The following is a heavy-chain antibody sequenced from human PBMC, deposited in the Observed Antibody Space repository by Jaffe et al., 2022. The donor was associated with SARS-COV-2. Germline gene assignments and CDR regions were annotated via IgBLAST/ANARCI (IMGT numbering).Heavy chain of an antibody. CDR1: GFTFSSYG. J-gene: IGHJ6*02. Sequence: QVQLVESGGGVVQPGRSLRLSCAASGFTFSSYGIHWVRQAPGKGLEWVAVISYDGSNKYYADSVKGRFTISRDNSKNTLYLQMNSLRAEDTAVYYCAKILVPAGDNFYYYDMDVWGQGTTVTVSS. CDR2: ISYDGSNK. V-gene: IGHV3-30*18. CDR3: AKILVPAGDNFYYYDMDV. D-gene: IGHD2-2*01.